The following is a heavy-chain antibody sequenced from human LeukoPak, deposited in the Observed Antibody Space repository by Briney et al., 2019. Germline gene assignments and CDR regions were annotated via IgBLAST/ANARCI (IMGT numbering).Heavy chain of an antibody. CDR3: ARGPETITMVRGFIDY. J-gene: IGHJ4*02. CDR2: INHSGST. V-gene: IGHV4-34*01. D-gene: IGHD3-10*01. CDR1: GGSFSGYY. Sequence: PSETLSLTCAVYGGSFSGYYWSWIRQPPGKGLEWIGEINHSGSTNYNPSLKSRVIISVDTSKNQFSLKLSSVTAADTAVYYCARGPETITMVRGFIDYWGQGTLVTVSS.